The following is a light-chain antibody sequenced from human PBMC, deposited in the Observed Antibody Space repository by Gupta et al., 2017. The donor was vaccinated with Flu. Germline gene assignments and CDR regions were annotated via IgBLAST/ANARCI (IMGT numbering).Light chain of an antibody. Sequence: VTPGEPASISCSASQSRLHSNGYNYSDCHLQTAGQCPQLLIYLGSNPAPGLPDRISGSGTGTDITLRISIVDAEAVVVYYCRRALETPKTFGQGTKLEIK. J-gene: IGKJ2*01. CDR3: RRALETPKT. CDR2: LGS. V-gene: IGKV2-28*01. CDR1: QSRLHSNGYNY.